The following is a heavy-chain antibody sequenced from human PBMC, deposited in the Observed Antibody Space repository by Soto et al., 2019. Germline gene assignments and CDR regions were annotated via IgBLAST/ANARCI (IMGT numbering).Heavy chain of an antibody. J-gene: IGHJ6*02. Sequence: SVKVSCKASGGTFSSYAISWVRQAPGQGLEWMGGIIPIFGTANYAQKFQGRVTITADESTSTAYMELSSLRSEDTAVYYCARDLRIAARPAFVNYYYGMDVWGQGTTVTVSS. V-gene: IGHV1-69*13. CDR1: GGTFSSYA. CDR2: IIPIFGTA. D-gene: IGHD6-6*01. CDR3: ARDLRIAARPAFVNYYYGMDV.